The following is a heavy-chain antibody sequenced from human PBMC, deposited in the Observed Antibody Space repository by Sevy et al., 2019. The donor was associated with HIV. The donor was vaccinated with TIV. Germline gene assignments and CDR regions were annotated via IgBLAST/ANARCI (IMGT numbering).Heavy chain of an antibody. CDR1: GFTFSRYS. J-gene: IGHJ1*01. CDR2: ISFDASNK. D-gene: IGHD1-1*01. Sequence: GGSLRLSCAASGFTFSRYSMHWVRQAPGKGLEWVATISFDASNKHYADSVKGRFTISRDNFQNSLFLQMNSLRPEDTAVYYCALERLSSDVAEYFQNGGQGTLVTVSS. CDR3: ALERLSSDVAEYFQN. V-gene: IGHV3-30*04.